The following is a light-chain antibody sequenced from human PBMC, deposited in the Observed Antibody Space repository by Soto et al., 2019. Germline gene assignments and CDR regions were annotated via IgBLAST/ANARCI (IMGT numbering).Light chain of an antibody. J-gene: IGKJ2*01. CDR3: QQYYDSPPFT. CDR1: QYMGSI. CDR2: RAS. Sequence: EIVMTQSPATLSVSPGKRTTLSWRASQYMGSILAWYQQKPGQAPRLLISRASTRAAGVPPRFSGSGSGTEFTLTISSLQAEDFAVYYWQQYYDSPPFTFGQGTKLEIK. V-gene: IGKV3-15*01.